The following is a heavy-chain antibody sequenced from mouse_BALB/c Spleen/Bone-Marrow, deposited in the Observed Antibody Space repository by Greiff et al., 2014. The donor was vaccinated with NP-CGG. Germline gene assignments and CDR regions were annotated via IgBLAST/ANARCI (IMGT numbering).Heavy chain of an antibody. J-gene: IGHJ1*01. Sequence: QVQLQQPGVELVKSGASVKLSCKASGNTFTSYDINWVRQRPEQGLEWIGWIFPGDSTTKYNEKFKGKATLSTDKSSSTVHMQLSRLTSEDSAVYFCVRSRLRDWYFDVWGPGTTITISS. CDR2: IFPGDSTT. D-gene: IGHD1-2*01. CDR3: VRSRLRDWYFDV. V-gene: IGHV1S56*01. CDR1: GNTFTSYD.